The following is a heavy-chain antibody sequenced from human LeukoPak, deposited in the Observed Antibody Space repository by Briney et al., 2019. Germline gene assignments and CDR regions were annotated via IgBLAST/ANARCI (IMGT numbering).Heavy chain of an antibody. J-gene: IGHJ4*02. CDR1: GFTFSSYS. D-gene: IGHD3-3*01. Sequence: GGSLRLSCAASGFTFSSYSMNWVRQAPGKGLEWVSYISSSSSTIYYADSVKGRFTISRDNAKNSLYLQMNSLRAEDTAVYYCAREGGRFLEWLPSYDYWGQGTLVTVSS. CDR2: ISSSSSTI. V-gene: IGHV3-48*04. CDR3: AREGGRFLEWLPSYDY.